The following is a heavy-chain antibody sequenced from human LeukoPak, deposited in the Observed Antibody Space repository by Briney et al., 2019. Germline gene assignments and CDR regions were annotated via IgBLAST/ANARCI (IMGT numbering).Heavy chain of an antibody. CDR3: ARHYGGGEYYYGMDV. V-gene: IGHV5-51*01. CDR2: IYPGDSDT. CDR1: GCSFTSCW. J-gene: IGHJ6*02. D-gene: IGHD2-21*01. Sequence: GEALQIPSNGAGCSFTSCWIGRVRRMPGKGVEGMGIIYPGDSDTRYSPSFQGQVTISADKSISTAYLQWSSLKASDTAMYYCARHYGGGEYYYGMDVWGQGTTVTVAS.